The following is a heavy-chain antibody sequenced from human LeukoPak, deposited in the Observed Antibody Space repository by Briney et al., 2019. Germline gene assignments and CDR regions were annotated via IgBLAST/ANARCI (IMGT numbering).Heavy chain of an antibody. CDR1: GYTLTELS. CDR2: FDPEDGET. J-gene: IGHJ4*02. V-gene: IGHV1-24*01. Sequence: GALVKVSCKVSGYTLTELSIHWVRRAPGKGLEWMGGFDPEDGETIYAQKFQGRVTMTEDTSTDTAYMELSTLRSEDTAVYCCATLSTSYFDSSGYYSTFLDSWGQGTLVTVSS. D-gene: IGHD3-22*01. CDR3: ATLSTSYFDSSGYYSTFLDS.